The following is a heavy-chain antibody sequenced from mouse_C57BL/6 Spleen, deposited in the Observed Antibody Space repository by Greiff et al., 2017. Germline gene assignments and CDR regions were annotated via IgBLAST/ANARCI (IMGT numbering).Heavy chain of an antibody. J-gene: IGHJ4*01. CDR1: GYTFTSYW. Sequence: QVHVKQPGAELVMPGASVKLSCKASGYTFTSYWMHWVKQRPGQGLEWIGEIDPSDSYTNYNQKFKGKSTLTVDKSSSTAYMQLSSLTSEDSAVYYCARYLYYGSSYGYAVDYWGQGTSVTVSS. V-gene: IGHV1-69*01. D-gene: IGHD1-1*01. CDR2: IDPSDSYT. CDR3: ARYLYYGSSYGYAVDY.